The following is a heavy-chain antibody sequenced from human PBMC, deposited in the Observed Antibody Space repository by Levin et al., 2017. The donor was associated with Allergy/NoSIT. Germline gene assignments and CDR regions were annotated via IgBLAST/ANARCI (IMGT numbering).Heavy chain of an antibody. CDR1: GFTFSSYG. CDR2: ISYDGSNK. J-gene: IGHJ4*02. V-gene: IGHV3-30*03. Sequence: GGSLRLSCAASGFTFSSYGMHWVRQAPGKGLEWVAVISYDGSNKYYADSVKGRFTISRDNSKNTLYLQMNSLRAEDTAVYYCATPRIQLWLKEADYWGQGTLVTVSS. CDR3: ATPRIQLWLKEADY. D-gene: IGHD5-18*01.